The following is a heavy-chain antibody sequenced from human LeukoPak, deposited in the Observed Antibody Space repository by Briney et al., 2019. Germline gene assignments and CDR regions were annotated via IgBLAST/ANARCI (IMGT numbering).Heavy chain of an antibody. D-gene: IGHD6-19*01. J-gene: IGHJ6*03. CDR1: GGTFSSYA. CDR2: IIPIFGTA. CDR3: ATKEYSSGWNYYYYMDV. Sequence: SVKVSCKASGGTFSSYAISWVRQAPGQGLEWMGGIIPIFGTANYAQKFQGRVTSTADKSTSTAYMELSSLRSEDTAVYYCATKEYSSGWNYYYYMDVWGKGTTVTVSS. V-gene: IGHV1-69*06.